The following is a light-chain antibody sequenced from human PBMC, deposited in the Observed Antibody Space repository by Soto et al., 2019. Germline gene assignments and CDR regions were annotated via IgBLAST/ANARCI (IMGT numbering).Light chain of an antibody. CDR1: QSVSSTY. CDR2: GAS. V-gene: IGKV3-20*01. J-gene: IGKJ5*01. Sequence: EIVLTQSPDTLSLSPGETATLSCRASQSVSSTYLAWYHQKPGQAPRLLIFGASRRATGIPDRFSGSGSGTDLTLTISRLEPEDFAVYYCQQYDNSITFGQGPRLELE. CDR3: QQYDNSIT.